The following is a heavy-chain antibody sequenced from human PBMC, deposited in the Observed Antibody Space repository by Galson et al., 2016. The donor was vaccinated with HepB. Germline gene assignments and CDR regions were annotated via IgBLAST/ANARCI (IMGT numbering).Heavy chain of an antibody. Sequence: TLSLTCTVFGASLSSGAYYWRWVRQSPGKGLEWLGYRFSSGSTYYNPSLQGRLNIGLHTSKSQFSLSLNSVTAADAAVYYCATYYYDGRGFYFDSWGQGTLVTVSS. J-gene: IGHJ4*01. CDR3: ATYYYDGRGFYFDS. CDR1: GASLSSGAYY. V-gene: IGHV4-30-4*01. CDR2: RFSSGST. D-gene: IGHD3-22*01.